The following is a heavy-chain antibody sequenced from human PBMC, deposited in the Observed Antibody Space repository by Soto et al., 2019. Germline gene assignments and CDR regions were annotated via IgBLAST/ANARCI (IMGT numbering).Heavy chain of an antibody. J-gene: IGHJ6*02. CDR1: GYTFTGQY. CDR3: ARESSGITLYGMDV. V-gene: IGHV1-2*02. D-gene: IGHD1-7*01. CDR2: INPNSGDT. Sequence: GASVKVSCKASGYTFTGQYMHWVRQAPGQGLEWMGWINPNSGDTNYAQKFQGRVTMTRDTSIGTAYVELSSLRSNDTAIYYCARESSGITLYGMDVWGQGTTVTVSS.